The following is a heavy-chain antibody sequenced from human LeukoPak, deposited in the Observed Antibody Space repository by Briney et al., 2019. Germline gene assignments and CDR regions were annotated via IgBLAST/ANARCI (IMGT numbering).Heavy chain of an antibody. CDR1: GFTFNSYE. V-gene: IGHV3-48*03. D-gene: IGHD3-10*01. CDR3: ARAGRVAASGWGRRFDL. CDR2: ISSSGGTM. Sequence: GGSLRLSCAASGFTFNSYEMNWVRQAPARGLEWLSYISSSGGTMYYTDSVKGRFTISRDNAKNSLYLQMSSLRVEDTAFYYCARAGRVAASGWGRRFDLWGRGTLVTVSS. J-gene: IGHJ2*01.